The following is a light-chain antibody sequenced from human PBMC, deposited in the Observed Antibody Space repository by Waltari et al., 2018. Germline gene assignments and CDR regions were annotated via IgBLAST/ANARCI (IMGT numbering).Light chain of an antibody. CDR3: AAWDDSLNGRV. V-gene: IGLV1-44*01. J-gene: IGLJ3*02. Sequence: QSVLTQPPSASRTPGQRVTIPCSGSRSNTGSNTVNWYQQPPGTAPKLLIYSNNQRPSGVPDRFSGSKSGTSASLAISGLQSEDEADYYCAAWDDSLNGRVFGGGTKLTVL. CDR1: RSNTGSNT. CDR2: SNN.